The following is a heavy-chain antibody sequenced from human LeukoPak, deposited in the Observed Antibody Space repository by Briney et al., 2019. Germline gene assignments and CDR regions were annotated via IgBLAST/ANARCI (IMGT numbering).Heavy chain of an antibody. CDR2: IRSKAYGGTA. D-gene: IGHD3-22*01. J-gene: IGHJ4*02. V-gene: IGHV3-49*04. CDR3: ARGLTVTGAKYYFDS. Sequence: PGGSLRLSGTTSGFSFGDYAMSWVRQAPGKGLEWVGLIRSKAYGGTAEYAASVKGRFSISRDDSKSIAYLQMNSLTTEDTAMYFCARGLTVTGAKYYFDSWGQRTLVTVSS. CDR1: GFSFGDYA.